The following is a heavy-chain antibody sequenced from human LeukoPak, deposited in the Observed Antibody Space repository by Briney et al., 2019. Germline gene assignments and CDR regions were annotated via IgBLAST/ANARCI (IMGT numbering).Heavy chain of an antibody. D-gene: IGHD6-19*01. J-gene: IGHJ4*02. Sequence: GGSLRLSCAASGFTFSSYAMSWVRQAPGKGLEWVSAISGSGGSTYYADSVKGRFTISRDNSKNTLYLQMNSLRAEDTAVYYCAKDLGLYSSGWYDYFDYWGQGTLVTVSS. V-gene: IGHV3-23*01. CDR2: ISGSGGST. CDR1: GFTFSSYA. CDR3: AKDLGLYSSGWYDYFDY.